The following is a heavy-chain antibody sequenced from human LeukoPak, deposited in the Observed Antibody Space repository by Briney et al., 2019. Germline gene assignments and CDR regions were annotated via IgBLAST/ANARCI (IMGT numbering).Heavy chain of an antibody. CDR1: GGSISSSSYY. D-gene: IGHD6-19*01. CDR3: ARQGPWQWLVLGWFDP. CDR2: IYYSGST. Sequence: SETLSLTCTVSGGSISSSSYYWGWIRQPPGKGLEWIGSIYYSGSTYYNPSLKSRVTISVDTSKNQFSLKLSSVTAADTAVYYWARQGPWQWLVLGWFDPWGQGTLVTVSS. J-gene: IGHJ5*02. V-gene: IGHV4-39*01.